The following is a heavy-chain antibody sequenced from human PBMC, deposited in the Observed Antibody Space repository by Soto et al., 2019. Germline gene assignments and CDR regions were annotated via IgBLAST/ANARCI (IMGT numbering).Heavy chain of an antibody. CDR3: AKDLWFGELPFYFDY. CDR2: ISYDGSNK. J-gene: IGHJ4*02. D-gene: IGHD3-10*01. V-gene: IGHV3-30-3*01. Sequence: GGSLRLSCAASGFTFSSYAMHWVRQAPGKGLEWVAVISYDGSNKYYADSVKGRFTISRDNSKNTLYLQMNSLRAEDTAVYYCAKDLWFGELPFYFDYWGQGTLVTVSS. CDR1: GFTFSSYA.